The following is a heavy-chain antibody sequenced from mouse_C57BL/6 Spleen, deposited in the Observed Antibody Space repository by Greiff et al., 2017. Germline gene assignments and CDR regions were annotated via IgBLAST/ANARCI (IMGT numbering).Heavy chain of an antibody. D-gene: IGHD2-5*01. Sequence: VQLQQSGAELVRPGASVKLSCKASGYTFTDYYINWVKQRPGQGLEWIARIYPGSGNTYYNEKFKGKATLTAEKSSSTAYMQLSSLTSEDSAVYFCARDSNYDAMDDWGQGTSVTVAS. CDR2: IYPGSGNT. J-gene: IGHJ4*01. V-gene: IGHV1-76*01. CDR3: ARDSNYDAMDD. CDR1: GYTFTDYY.